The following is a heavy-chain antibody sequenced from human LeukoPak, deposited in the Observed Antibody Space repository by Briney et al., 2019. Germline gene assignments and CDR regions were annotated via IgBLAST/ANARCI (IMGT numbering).Heavy chain of an antibody. CDR3: ARDTAGIGVDY. J-gene: IGHJ4*02. V-gene: IGHV3-21*01. CDR2: ISSSSSSYI. CDR1: GFTFSSYG. D-gene: IGHD3-16*01. Sequence: GGSLRLSCAASGFTFSSYGMNWVRQAPGKGLEWVSSISSSSSSYIYYADSVKGRFTISRDNAKNSLYLQMNSLRAEDTAVYHCARDTAGIGVDYWGQGTLVTVSS.